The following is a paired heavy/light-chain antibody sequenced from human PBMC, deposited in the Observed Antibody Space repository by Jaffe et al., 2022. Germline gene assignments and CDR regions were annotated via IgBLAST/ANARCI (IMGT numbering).Heavy chain of an antibody. CDR2: INSDETYI. Sequence: EVQLVESGGGLVQPGGSLRLSCAASGFTFSSYLIHWVRQAPGEGLVWVSRINSDETYITYADSVKGRFTTSRDNAKNTVYLQMNNLRAEDTAVYFCARDRVGVTDPLDYWGQGTLVTVSS. V-gene: IGHV3-74*03. D-gene: IGHD1-26*01. J-gene: IGHJ4*02. CDR3: ARDRVGVTDPLDY. CDR1: GFTFSSYL.
Light chain of an antibody. V-gene: IGKV1-27*01. CDR2: AAS. J-gene: IGKJ1*01. CDR3: QKYNNAPWT. CDR1: QDISNS. Sequence: DIQMTQSPSSLSASVGDRVTVTCRASQDISNSLAWFQQKPGRVPKLLIFAASTLQSGVPSRFSGSGSGTDFTLTISSLQPEDVATYYCQKYNNAPWTFGQGTKVEIK.